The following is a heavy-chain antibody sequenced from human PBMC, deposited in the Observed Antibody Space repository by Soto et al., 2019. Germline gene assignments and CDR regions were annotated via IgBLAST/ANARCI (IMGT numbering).Heavy chain of an antibody. CDR3: AKESSPQY. J-gene: IGHJ4*02. CDR1: GFTFSSYA. V-gene: IGHV3-23*01. Sequence: GGSLRLSCAASGFTFSSYAMSWVRQAPGKGLEWVSAVSGSGGSAYYADSVKGRFTSSRDNSKHTVYLQMNSLRAEDTAIYYCAKESSPQYWGQGTLVTVSS. CDR2: VSGSGGSA.